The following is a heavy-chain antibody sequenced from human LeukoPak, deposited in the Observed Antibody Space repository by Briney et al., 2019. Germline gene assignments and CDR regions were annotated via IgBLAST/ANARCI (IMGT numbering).Heavy chain of an antibody. CDR2: INPNSGGT. CDR1: GYTVTGYY. CDR3: ARDLRYYYSSMDV. Sequence: GASVKVSGKASGYTVTGYYMHWVRQAPGQGLEWRGWINPNSGGTNYAQKFQGRVTMTRDTSISTAYMELSRLRSDDTAVYYCARDLRYYYSSMDVWGKGTTVTVSS. V-gene: IGHV1-2*02. J-gene: IGHJ6*03.